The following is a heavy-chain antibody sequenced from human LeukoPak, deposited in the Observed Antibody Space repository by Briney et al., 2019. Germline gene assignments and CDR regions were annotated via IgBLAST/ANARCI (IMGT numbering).Heavy chain of an antibody. Sequence: GGPLRLSCAASGFTFNVFHMNWVRQAPGKGLEWISSITSSGTYITYADSIQGRFTISRDNAKNSLYLQMNSLRVDDTALYYCARASGGWDLDYWGHGTLVIVSS. CDR2: ITSSGTYI. J-gene: IGHJ4*01. V-gene: IGHV3-21*01. CDR1: GFTFNVFH. D-gene: IGHD1-26*01. CDR3: ARASGGWDLDY.